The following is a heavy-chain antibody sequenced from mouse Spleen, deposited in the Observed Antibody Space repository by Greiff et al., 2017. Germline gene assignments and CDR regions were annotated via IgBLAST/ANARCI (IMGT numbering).Heavy chain of an antibody. D-gene: IGHD2-4*01. CDR3: ARGDYDYEYYFDY. V-gene: IGHV3-6*02. Sequence: VQLQQSGPGLVKPSQSLSLTCSVTGYSITSGYYWNWIRQFPGNKLEWMGYISYDGSNNYNPSLENRISITRDTSKNQFFLKLNSVTTEDTATYYCARGDYDYEYYFDYWGQGTTLTVSS. CDR2: ISYDGSN. J-gene: IGHJ2*01. CDR1: GYSITSGYY.